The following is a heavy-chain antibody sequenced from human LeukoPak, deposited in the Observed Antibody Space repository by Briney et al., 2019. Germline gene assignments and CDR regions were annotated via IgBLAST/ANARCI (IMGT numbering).Heavy chain of an antibody. J-gene: IGHJ3*02. CDR1: GYTFTSYG. V-gene: IGHV1-18*01. CDR2: ISAYNGNT. Sequence: ASVKVSCKASGYTFTSYGISWVRQAPGQGLEWMGWISAYNGNTNYAQKLQGRVTMTTDTSTSTAYMELRSLRSDDTAVYYCARVYDSSGYHPDAFDIWGQGTMVTVSS. D-gene: IGHD3-22*01. CDR3: ARVYDSSGYHPDAFDI.